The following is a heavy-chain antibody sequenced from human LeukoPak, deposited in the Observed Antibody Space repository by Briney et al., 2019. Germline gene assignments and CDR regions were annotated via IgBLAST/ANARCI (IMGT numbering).Heavy chain of an antibody. D-gene: IGHD3-3*01. CDR3: ARAYYDFWSGSASAFDI. CDR1: GGSISSGSYY. J-gene: IGHJ3*02. CDR2: IYTSGST. V-gene: IGHV4-61*02. Sequence: TSQTLSLTCTVSGGSISSGSYYWSWIRQPAGKGLEWIGRIYTSGSTNYNPSLKSRVTISVDTSKNQFSLKLSSVTAAGTAVYYCARAYYDFWSGSASAFDIWGQGTMVTVSS.